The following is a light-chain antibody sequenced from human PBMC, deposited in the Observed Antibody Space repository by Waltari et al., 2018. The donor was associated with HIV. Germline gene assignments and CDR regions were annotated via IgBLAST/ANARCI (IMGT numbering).Light chain of an antibody. CDR2: EVS. Sequence: QSALTQPASVSGSPGQSITISCTGTSSNVGSDDLVSWYQQHPGEAPKLIIFEVSNRPSGVSNRFSGSKSGNTASLIISGLLAEDDADYYCSSYTSGTTWVFGGGTKLTVL. V-gene: IGLV2-14*02. CDR1: SSNVGSDDL. CDR3: SSYTSGTTWV. J-gene: IGLJ3*02.